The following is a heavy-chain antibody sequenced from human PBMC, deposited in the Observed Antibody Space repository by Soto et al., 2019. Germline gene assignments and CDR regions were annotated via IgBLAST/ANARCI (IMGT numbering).Heavy chain of an antibody. J-gene: IGHJ6*02. CDR3: ARDRGTVISYYGLDV. V-gene: IGHV4-30-4*01. CDR2: IFYSGTS. CDR1: GGSISSGDYY. D-gene: IGHD4-17*01. Sequence: QVQLQESGPGLVKPSQTLSLTCTVSGGSISSGDYYWSWIRQPPGKGLEWIGYIFYSGTSYYNPSLKSRVTISVDTSKNQFSLNLSSVTAADTAVYYCARDRGTVISYYGLDVWGQGTTVTVSS.